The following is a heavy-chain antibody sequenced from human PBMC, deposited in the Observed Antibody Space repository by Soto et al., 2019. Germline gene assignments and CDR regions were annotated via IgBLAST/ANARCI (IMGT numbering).Heavy chain of an antibody. D-gene: IGHD2-8*02. CDR1: GGSFSCYY. V-gene: IGHV4-34*01. CDR2: INHSGST. J-gene: IGHJ4*02. CDR3: ARDKITGLLDY. Sequence: SETLSLTCAVYGGSFSCYYWTWIRQPPGTGLEWIGEINHSGSTNYNPSLKSRVTISVDTSKNQFSLKLTTVTAADTAVYYCARDKITGLLDYWGQGNLITVSS.